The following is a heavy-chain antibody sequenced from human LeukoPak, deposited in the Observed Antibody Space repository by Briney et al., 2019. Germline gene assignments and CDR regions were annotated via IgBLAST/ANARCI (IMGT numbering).Heavy chain of an antibody. CDR3: ARGFWGWEVDY. V-gene: IGHV3-21*01. Sequence: NPGGSLRLSCAASGFTFSSYSMNWVRQAPGKGLEWVSSISSSSSYIHYADSVKGRFTISRDNAKNTLYLQMNSLRAEDTAVYYCARGFWGWEVDYWGQGTLVTVSS. CDR2: ISSSSSYI. CDR1: GFTFSSYS. D-gene: IGHD3-16*01. J-gene: IGHJ4*02.